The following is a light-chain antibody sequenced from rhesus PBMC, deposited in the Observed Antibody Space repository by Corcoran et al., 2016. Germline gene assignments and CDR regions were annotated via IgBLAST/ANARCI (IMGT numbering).Light chain of an antibody. CDR3: QQGSSFPLT. V-gene: IGKV6-55*01. CDR2: YAS. Sequence: EIVLTQSPAFRSVALKERVTITCQASQSIGSSLNWYQQKPAQPPKLLIKYASQSISGVPSRFSGSGCGTDFTLTVISLKLEDSATYYCQQGSSFPLTFGGGTKVELE. CDR1: QSIGSS. J-gene: IGKJ4*01.